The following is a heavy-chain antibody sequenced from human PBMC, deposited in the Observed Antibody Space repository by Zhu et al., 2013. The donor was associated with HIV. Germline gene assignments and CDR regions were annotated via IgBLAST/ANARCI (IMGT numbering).Heavy chain of an antibody. CDR1: GYTFTKYY. D-gene: IGHD2-21*02. CDR3: ARGPHDYFFDY. J-gene: IGHJ4*02. CDR2: INPVGSGT. Sequence: QVQLVQSGAEVKKPGASVKIACKTSGYTFTKYYIHWVRQAPGQGLRWMGVINPVGSGTNYAEVFKGRVSLTRDMSSTTVYMELRNLSSEDTAMYFCARGPHDYFFDYWGQGTMIYASS. V-gene: IGHV1-46*01.